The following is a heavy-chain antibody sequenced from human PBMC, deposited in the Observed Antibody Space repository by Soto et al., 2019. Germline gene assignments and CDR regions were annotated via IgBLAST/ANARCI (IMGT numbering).Heavy chain of an antibody. Sequence: ASVKVSCKASGYTFTGYYMHCVRQAPGQGLEWMGWINPNSGGTNYAQKFQGRVTMTRDTSISTAYMELSRLRSDDTAVYYCASEGYCSSTSCYVDYWGQGTLVTVS. CDR2: INPNSGGT. CDR3: ASEGYCSSTSCYVDY. D-gene: IGHD2-2*01. V-gene: IGHV1-2*02. J-gene: IGHJ4*02. CDR1: GYTFTGYY.